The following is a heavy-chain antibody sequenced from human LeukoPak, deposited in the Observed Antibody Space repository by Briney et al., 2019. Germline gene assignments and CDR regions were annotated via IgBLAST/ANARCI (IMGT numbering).Heavy chain of an antibody. Sequence: ASVKVSCKASGYTFTSYAMHWVRQAPGQRLEWMGWINADNGNTKYSQKFQGRVTITRDTSASTAYMELSSLRSEDTAVYYCARQQLGRNTYFDYWGQGTLVTVSS. CDR3: ARQQLGRNTYFDY. J-gene: IGHJ4*02. D-gene: IGHD6-13*01. CDR2: INADNGNT. V-gene: IGHV1-3*01. CDR1: GYTFTSYA.